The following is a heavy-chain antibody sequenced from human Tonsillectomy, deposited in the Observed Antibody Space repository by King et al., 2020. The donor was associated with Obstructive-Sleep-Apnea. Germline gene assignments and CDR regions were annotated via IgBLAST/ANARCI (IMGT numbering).Heavy chain of an antibody. V-gene: IGHV3-9*01. D-gene: IGHD6-19*01. CDR2: ISWKGGRI. CDR1: GFTFDDYA. J-gene: IGHJ4*02. Sequence: VQLVESGGGLVQPGRSLRLSCAASGFTFDDYAMHWVRQAPGKGLEWVSGISWKGGRIGYADSVKGRFTISRDTAKNSLYLQMNSLRAEDTALYYCAKGDFVTSGWLDYWGQGTLVTVSP. CDR3: AKGDFVTSGWLDY.